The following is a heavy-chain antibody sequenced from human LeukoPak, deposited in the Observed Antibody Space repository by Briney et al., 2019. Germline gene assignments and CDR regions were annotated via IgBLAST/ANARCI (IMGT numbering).Heavy chain of an antibody. Sequence: ASVKVSCKASGYTFTSYYMHWVRQAPGQGLEWMGWISAYNGNTNYAQKLQGRVTMTTDTSTSTAYMELRSLRSDDTAVYYCARGKESRYYYYYMDVWGKGTTVTVSS. J-gene: IGHJ6*03. CDR2: ISAYNGNT. D-gene: IGHD5-24*01. V-gene: IGHV1-18*04. CDR3: ARGKESRYYYYYMDV. CDR1: GYTFTSYY.